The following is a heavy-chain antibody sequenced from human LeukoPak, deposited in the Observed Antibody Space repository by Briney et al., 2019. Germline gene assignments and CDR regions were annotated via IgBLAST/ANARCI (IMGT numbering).Heavy chain of an antibody. CDR3: ARGRFFGPFGLGPRAALIDI. Sequence: PSETLSLTCAVYGGSFSGYYWSWIRQPPGKGLEWIGEINHSGSTNYNPSLKSRVTISVDTSKNQFSLKLSSVTAADTAVYYCARGRFFGPFGLGPRAALIDIWGQGTMVTVSS. CDR2: INHSGST. J-gene: IGHJ3*02. CDR1: GGSFSGYY. D-gene: IGHD3-10*01. V-gene: IGHV4-34*01.